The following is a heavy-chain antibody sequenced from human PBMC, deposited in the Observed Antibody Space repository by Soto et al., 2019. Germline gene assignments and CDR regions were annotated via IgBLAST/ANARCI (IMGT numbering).Heavy chain of an antibody. J-gene: IGHJ3*02. CDR2: ISSSGGDT. V-gene: IGHV3-64*01. CDR1: GFTFSSYE. D-gene: IGHD3-10*01. CDR3: ARVNPLWRDAFDI. Sequence: DVQLVESGGGLVRPGGSLRLSCAASGFTFSSYEMHWVRQAPGKGLEYVSGISSSGGDTYYANSVKGRFTISRDNSRKTLYLQMGSLRAEDMAVYYWARVNPLWRDAFDIWGQGTVVTVSS.